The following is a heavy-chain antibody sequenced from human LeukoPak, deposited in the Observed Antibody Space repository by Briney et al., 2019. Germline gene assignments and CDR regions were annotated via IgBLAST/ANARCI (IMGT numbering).Heavy chain of an antibody. CDR1: GFTFSSYG. V-gene: IGHV3-23*01. CDR2: ISGSGGST. J-gene: IGHJ6*03. CDR3: AKNGCDCVPYYYFYFMDV. Sequence: GGTLRLSCAASGFTFSSYGMSWVRQAPGKGLEWVSAISGSGGSTYYADSVKGRFTISRDNPKNTLHLQMNSLRDEDTGVYYCAKNGCDCVPYYYFYFMDVWGKGTTVTISS. D-gene: IGHD2-21*02.